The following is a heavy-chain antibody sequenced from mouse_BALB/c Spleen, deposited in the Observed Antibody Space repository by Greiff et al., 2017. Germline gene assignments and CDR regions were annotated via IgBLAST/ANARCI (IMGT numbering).Heavy chain of an antibody. V-gene: IGHV5-12-2*01. J-gene: IGHJ4*01. CDR2: ISNGGGST. CDR3: ARHTTAYYAMDY. Sequence: EVHLVESGGGLVQPGGSLKLSCAASGFTFSSYTMSWVRQTPEKRLEWVAYISNGGGSTYYPDTVKGRFTISRDNAKNTLYLQMSSLKSEDTAMYYCARHTTAYYAMDYWGQGTSVTVSS. D-gene: IGHD1-2*01. CDR1: GFTFSSYT.